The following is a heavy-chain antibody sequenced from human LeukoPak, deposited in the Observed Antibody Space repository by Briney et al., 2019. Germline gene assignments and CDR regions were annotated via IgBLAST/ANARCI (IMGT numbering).Heavy chain of an antibody. CDR2: IYYSGST. Sequence: PSETLSLTCTVSGGSISSSSYYWGWIRQPPGKGLEWIGSIYYSGSTYYNPSLKSRVTISVDTSKNQFSLKLSSVTAADTAVYYCARDRHYYYGMGVWGQGTTVTVSS. V-gene: IGHV4-39*02. CDR3: ARDRHYYYGMGV. CDR1: GGSISSSSYY. J-gene: IGHJ6*02.